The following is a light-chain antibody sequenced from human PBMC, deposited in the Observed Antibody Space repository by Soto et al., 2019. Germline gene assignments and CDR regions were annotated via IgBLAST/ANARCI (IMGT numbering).Light chain of an antibody. V-gene: IGKV3-20*01. Sequence: EILLTQSPGTLSLSPGERATVACRASQRVSSTYVAWYQQKPGQAPRLLIYVTSSRATGIPTRFSGSGSGTALPLSIAIPELEDFAVYLCEQDEASLGLTLCPGT. J-gene: IGKJ4*02. CDR2: VTS. CDR1: QRVSSTY. CDR3: EQDEASLGLT.